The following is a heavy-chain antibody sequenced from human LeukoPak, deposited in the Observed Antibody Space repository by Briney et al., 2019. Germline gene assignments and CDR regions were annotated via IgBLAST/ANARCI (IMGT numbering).Heavy chain of an antibody. Sequence: VSLRLSCAASGFTVSSTYMSWVRQAPGKGLEWVSVIYSGGNIYYIESVKGRFTISRDTSKNTLYLQMNSLRAEDTAVYFCAGRHCSGGGCYFAGADPFDYWGQGTLVTVSS. CDR2: IYSGGNI. V-gene: IGHV3-53*01. J-gene: IGHJ4*02. CDR3: AGRHCSGGGCYFAGADPFDY. D-gene: IGHD2-15*01. CDR1: GFTVSSTY.